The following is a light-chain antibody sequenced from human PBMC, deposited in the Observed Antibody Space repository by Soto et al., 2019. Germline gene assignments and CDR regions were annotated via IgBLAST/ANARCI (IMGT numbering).Light chain of an antibody. CDR1: EGIGND. CDR3: LQDRSYPRT. J-gene: IGKJ1*01. Sequence: AIQMTQSPSSLSASVGDRVTITCRASEGIGNDLGWYQQKPGKAPKLMIYAASSLQSGVPSRFSGSGSGTDFTLTISSLQPEDFASYDFLQDRSYPRTFGQGTKVEIK. V-gene: IGKV1-6*01. CDR2: AAS.